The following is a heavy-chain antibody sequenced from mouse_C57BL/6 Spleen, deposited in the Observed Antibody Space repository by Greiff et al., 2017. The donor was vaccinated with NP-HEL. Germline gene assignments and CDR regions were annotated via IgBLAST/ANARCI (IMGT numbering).Heavy chain of an antibody. CDR3: AKGTTVVATNGRDY. D-gene: IGHD1-1*01. V-gene: IGHV1-55*01. J-gene: IGHJ4*01. CDR1: GYTFTSYW. Sequence: VQLQQSGAELVKPGASVKMPCKASGYTFTSYWITWVKQRPGQGLEWIGDIYPGSGSTNYNEKFKSKATLTVDTSSSTAYMQLSSLTSEDAAVYYCAKGTTVVATNGRDYWGQGTSVTVSS. CDR2: IYPGSGST.